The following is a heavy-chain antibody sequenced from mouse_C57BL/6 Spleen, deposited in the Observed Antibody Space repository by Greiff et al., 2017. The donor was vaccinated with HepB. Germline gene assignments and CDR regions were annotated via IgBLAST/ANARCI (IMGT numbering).Heavy chain of an antibody. Sequence: QVQLQQSGAELVRPGTSVKVSCKASGYAFTNYLIEWVKQRPGQGLEWIGVINPGSGGTNYNEKFKGKATLTADKSSSTAYMQLSSLTSEDSAVYFCARYDYEYFDYWGQGTTLTVSS. D-gene: IGHD2-4*01. CDR3: ARYDYEYFDY. CDR1: GYAFTNYL. J-gene: IGHJ2*01. CDR2: INPGSGGT. V-gene: IGHV1-54*01.